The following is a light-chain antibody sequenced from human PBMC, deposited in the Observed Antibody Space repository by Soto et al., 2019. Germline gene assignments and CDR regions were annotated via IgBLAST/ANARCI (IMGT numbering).Light chain of an antibody. J-gene: IGKJ4*01. CDR1: QSVGNY. CDR3: QQHSTLVT. Sequence: EIVLTQSPATLSLSPGERATLSCRASQSVGNYLAWYQRKPGQAPRLLIYDASNRVTGIPARISGSGSGTDFPPTISRLQPEDFAVYYCQQHSTLVTFGGGTEVEIK. V-gene: IGKV3-11*01. CDR2: DAS.